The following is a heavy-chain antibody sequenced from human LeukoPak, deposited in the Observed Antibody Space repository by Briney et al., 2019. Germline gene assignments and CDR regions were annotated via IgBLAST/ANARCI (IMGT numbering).Heavy chain of an antibody. CDR3: ARQRRPEQWLVRGDWFDP. CDR2: IDRSDSYT. D-gene: IGHD6-19*01. J-gene: IGHJ5*02. V-gene: IGHV5-10-1*01. CDR1: GYSFTSYW. Sequence: GESLKISCKGSGYSFTSYWISWVRQMPGKGLEWMGRIDRSDSYTNYSPSFQGHVTISADKSISTAYLQWSSLKASDTAMYYCARQRRPEQWLVRGDWFDPWGQGTLVTVSS.